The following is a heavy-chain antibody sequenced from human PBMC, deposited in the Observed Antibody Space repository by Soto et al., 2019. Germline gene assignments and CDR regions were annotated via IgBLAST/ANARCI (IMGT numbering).Heavy chain of an antibody. J-gene: IGHJ4*02. D-gene: IGHD2-21*02. V-gene: IGHV1-18*01. CDR3: AREAPYCGGDCYADY. Sequence: GASVKVSCKASGYTFTSYGISWVRQAPGQGLEWMGWISAYNGNTNYAQKLQGRVTMTTDTSTSTAYMELRSLRSDDTAVYYCAREAPYCGGDCYADYWGQGTLVTVSS. CDR2: ISAYNGNT. CDR1: GYTFTSYG.